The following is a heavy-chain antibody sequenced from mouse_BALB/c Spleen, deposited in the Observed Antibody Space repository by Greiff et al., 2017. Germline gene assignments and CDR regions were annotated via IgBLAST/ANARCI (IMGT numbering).Heavy chain of an antibody. CDR2: ISSGGSYT. V-gene: IGHV5-6*01. CDR1: GFTFSSYG. D-gene: IGHD2-10*02. Sequence: EVNLVESGGDLVKPGGSLKLSCAASGFTFSSYGMSWVRQTPDKRLEWVATISSGGSYTYYPDSVKGRFTISRDNAKNTLYLQMSSLKSEDTAMYYCARPYGNYCFDYWGQGTTLTVSS. CDR3: ARPYGNYCFDY. J-gene: IGHJ2*01.